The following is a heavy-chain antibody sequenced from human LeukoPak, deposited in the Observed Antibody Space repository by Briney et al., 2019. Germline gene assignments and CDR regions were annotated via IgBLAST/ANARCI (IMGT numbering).Heavy chain of an antibody. CDR3: ARGRSRAYSNPDY. D-gene: IGHD4-11*01. CDR2: ISYDGGNK. CDR1: GFTFSSYA. Sequence: PGGSLRLSCAASGFTFSSYAMHWVRQAPGKGLEWVALISYDGGNKYYADSVKGRFTISRDNSKNTLYLQMNSLRAEDTAVYYCARGRSRAYSNPDYWGQGTLVTVSS. V-gene: IGHV3-30-3*01. J-gene: IGHJ4*02.